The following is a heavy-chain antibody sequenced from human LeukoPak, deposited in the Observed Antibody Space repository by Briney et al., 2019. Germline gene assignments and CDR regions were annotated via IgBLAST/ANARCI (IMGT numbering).Heavy chain of an antibody. J-gene: IGHJ6*03. V-gene: IGHV4-39*07. CDR2: VFNSGNT. Sequence: SETLSLTCTVSGGSISSTSYYWGWIRQPPGKGLEWIGSVFNSGNTYDNSSLKSRVTISVDTSKNQFSLKLSSVTAADTAVYYCARSHSGSFLETYYYYYMDVWGEGTTVTISS. CDR3: ARSHSGSFLETYYYYYMDV. CDR1: GGSISSTSYY. D-gene: IGHD1-26*01.